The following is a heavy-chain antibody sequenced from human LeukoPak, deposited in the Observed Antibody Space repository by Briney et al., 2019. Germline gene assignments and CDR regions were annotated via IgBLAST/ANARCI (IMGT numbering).Heavy chain of an antibody. V-gene: IGHV3-7*04. J-gene: IGHJ4*02. D-gene: IGHD7-27*01. CDR3: GRFTRSGDSVY. Sequence: GGPLTLPCAASGFTFSSYWKSGVRRPPGKGREWVANIKQDGSEKQYVDSVKGRFAISRDNAENSLYLQMNSLKAEDTAVYYCGRFTRSGDSVYWGQGTLVTVSS. CDR1: GFTFSSYW. CDR2: IKQDGSEK.